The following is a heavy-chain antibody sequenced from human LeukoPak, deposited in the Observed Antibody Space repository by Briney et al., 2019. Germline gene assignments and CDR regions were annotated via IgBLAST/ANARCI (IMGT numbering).Heavy chain of an antibody. V-gene: IGHV4-4*02. CDR3: ARVSVGSSGYFDY. J-gene: IGHJ4*02. CDR1: GGSISSSTW. D-gene: IGHD6-6*01. Sequence: SETLSLTCAVSGGSISSSTWWSWVRQPPGKGLEWIGEIYHSGSTNYNPSLKSRVTISVDKSKNQFSLKLSSVTAADTAVYYCARVSVGSSGYFDYWGQGTLVTVSS. CDR2: IYHSGST.